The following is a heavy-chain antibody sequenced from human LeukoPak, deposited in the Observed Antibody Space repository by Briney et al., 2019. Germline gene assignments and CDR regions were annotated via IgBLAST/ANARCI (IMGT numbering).Heavy chain of an antibody. CDR3: ARIPKYCSGGSCYGHPVYYYGMDV. CDR1: GGSFSGYY. J-gene: IGHJ6*02. D-gene: IGHD2-15*01. V-gene: IGHV4-34*01. Sequence: SETLSLTCAVYGGSFSGYYWSSIRQPPGKGLEWIGEINHSGSTNYNPSLKSRVTISVDTSKNQFSLKLSSVTAADTAVYYCARIPKYCSGGSCYGHPVYYYGMDVWGQGTTVTVSS. CDR2: INHSGST.